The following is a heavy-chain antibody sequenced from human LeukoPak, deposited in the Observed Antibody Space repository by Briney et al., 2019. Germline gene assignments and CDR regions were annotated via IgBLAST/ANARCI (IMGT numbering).Heavy chain of an antibody. D-gene: IGHD3-3*01. CDR3: ARGTGTIFGVVIKRNWFEP. Sequence: GGSLRLSCAASGFTFSSYSMNWVRQAPGKGLEGVSSISSSSSYIYYADSVKGRFTISRDNAKNSLYLQMNSLRAEDTAVYYCARGTGTIFGVVIKRNWFEPWGQGTLVTVSS. CDR1: GFTFSSYS. J-gene: IGHJ5*02. CDR2: ISSSSSYI. V-gene: IGHV3-21*01.